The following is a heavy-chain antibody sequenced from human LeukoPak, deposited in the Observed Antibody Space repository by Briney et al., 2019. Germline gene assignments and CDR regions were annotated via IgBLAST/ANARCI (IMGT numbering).Heavy chain of an antibody. CDR1: GFTFSSYE. CDR3: ARKKLTGDYYFDY. D-gene: IGHD7-27*01. CDR2: ISSSGSTI. J-gene: IGHJ4*02. V-gene: IGHV3-48*03. Sequence: GGSLRLACAASGFTFSSYEMNWVRQAPGKGLEWVSYISSSGSTIYYADSVKGRFTISRDNAKNSLYLQMNSLRAEDTAVYYCARKKLTGDYYFDYWGQGTLVTVSS.